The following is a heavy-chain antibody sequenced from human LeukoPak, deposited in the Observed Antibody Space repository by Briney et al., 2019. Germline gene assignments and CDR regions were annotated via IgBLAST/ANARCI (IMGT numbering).Heavy chain of an antibody. J-gene: IGHJ3*02. V-gene: IGHV3-53*01. CDR1: GFTVRSNY. Sequence: GGSLRLSCAASGFTVRSNYMSWVRQAPGKGLEWVSVIYSGGSTYYADSVKGRFTISRDNSKNTLYLQMNSLRAEDTAVYYCAGRACSSTSCYGGGAFDIWGQGTMVTVSS. CDR3: AGRACSSTSCYGGGAFDI. D-gene: IGHD2-2*01. CDR2: IYSGGST.